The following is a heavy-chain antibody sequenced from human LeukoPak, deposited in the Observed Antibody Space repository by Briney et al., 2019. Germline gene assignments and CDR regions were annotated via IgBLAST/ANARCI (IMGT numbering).Heavy chain of an antibody. D-gene: IGHD3-22*01. J-gene: IGHJ3*01. CDR1: GYSFTSYY. CDR3: AREPYYYDSRNGFDF. CDR2: INPSGGTT. V-gene: IGHV1-46*01. Sequence: ASVKVSCKASGYSFTSYYIHWVRQAPGQGLEWMGVINPSGGTTTYAQKFQGRVTMTRDTSTSTVYMELSSLRSEDTAVYYCAREPYYYDSRNGFDFWGQGTMVTVSS.